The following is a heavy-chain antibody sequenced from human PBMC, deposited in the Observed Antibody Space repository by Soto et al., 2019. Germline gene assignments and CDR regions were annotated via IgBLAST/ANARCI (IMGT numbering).Heavy chain of an antibody. Sequence: QVQLVQSGAEVKRPGASVKVSCKASGYTFTNYYLHWVRQAPGQGLEWLGIINPSGGTTTYAQKFQGRVTVTSDTSTSTVYMELSSLRSDDTAVYYCARDLVQTVANPGPVNYWVQGTLVTVYS. CDR1: GYTFTNYY. V-gene: IGHV1-46*01. J-gene: IGHJ4*02. D-gene: IGHD4-17*01. CDR2: INPSGGTT. CDR3: ARDLVQTVANPGPVNY.